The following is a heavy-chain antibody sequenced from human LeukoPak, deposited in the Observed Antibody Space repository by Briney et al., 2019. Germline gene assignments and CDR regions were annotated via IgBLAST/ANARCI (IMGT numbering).Heavy chain of an antibody. J-gene: IGHJ4*02. CDR3: ARDRRSYVPYYFDY. CDR2: ISSSGSTI. D-gene: IGHD3-10*01. CDR1: GFTFSDYY. V-gene: IGHV3-11*04. Sequence: GGSLRLSCAASGFTFSDYYMSWIRQAPGKGLEWVSYISSSGSTIYYADSVKGRFTISRDNAKNSLYLQMNSLRAEDTAVYYCARDRRSYVPYYFDYWGQGTLVTVSS.